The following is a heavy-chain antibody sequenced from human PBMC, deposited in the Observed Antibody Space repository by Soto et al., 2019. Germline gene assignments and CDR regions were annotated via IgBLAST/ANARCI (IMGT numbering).Heavy chain of an antibody. CDR2: IYHSGNT. CDR1: GGCMSSGVYS. Sequence: SETLSLTCAVSGGCMSSGVYSWSWVAQPLGKGLEWVGYIYHSGNTYYNPSLKSRVNISADRSKNQFSLKLSSVTAADTAVYFCARVHGDYGRYFDYWGQGTLVTVS. V-gene: IGHV4-30-2*01. D-gene: IGHD4-17*01. CDR3: ARVHGDYGRYFDY. J-gene: IGHJ4*02.